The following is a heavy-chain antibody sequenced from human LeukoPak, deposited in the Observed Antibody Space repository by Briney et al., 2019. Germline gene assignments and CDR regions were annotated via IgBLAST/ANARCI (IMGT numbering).Heavy chain of an antibody. Sequence: GNGLEWFSFIYSGGSTYYADSLKGRFTISRDNSKNTLYLQMNGLRAEDTAVYYCARVDYWGQGTLVTVSS. J-gene: IGHJ4*02. CDR2: IYSGGST. CDR3: ARVDY. V-gene: IGHV3-66*01.